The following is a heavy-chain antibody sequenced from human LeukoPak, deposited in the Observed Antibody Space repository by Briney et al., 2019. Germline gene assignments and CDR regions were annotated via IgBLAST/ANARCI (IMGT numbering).Heavy chain of an antibody. Sequence: GALRLSCAASGFTFSTYAMHWVRQAPGKGLEWVAVISFDGSNKYYADSVKGRFTISRDNSKNTLFLQMNSLRAEDTAIYYCTTDTWYSAGHWGQGTLVTVSS. V-gene: IGHV3-30*04. J-gene: IGHJ4*02. CDR3: TTDTWYSAGH. D-gene: IGHD2-15*01. CDR1: GFTFSTYA. CDR2: ISFDGSNK.